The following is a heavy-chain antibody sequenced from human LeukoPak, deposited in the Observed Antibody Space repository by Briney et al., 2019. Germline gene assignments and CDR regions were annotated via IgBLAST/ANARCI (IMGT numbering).Heavy chain of an antibody. D-gene: IGHD2-2*01. J-gene: IGHJ3*02. V-gene: IGHV1-2*04. CDR1: GYTFTGYC. CDR2: INPNSGGT. Sequence: ASVKVSCKASGYTFTGYCMHWVRQAPGQGLEWMGWINPNSGGTNYAQKFQGWVTMTRDTSISTAYMELSRLRSDDTAVYYCARDPPAESGAFDIWGQGTMVTVSS. CDR3: ARDPPAESGAFDI.